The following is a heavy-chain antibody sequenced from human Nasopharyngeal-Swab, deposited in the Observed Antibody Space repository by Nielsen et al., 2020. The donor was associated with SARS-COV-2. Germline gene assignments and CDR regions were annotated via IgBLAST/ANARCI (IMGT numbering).Heavy chain of an antibody. J-gene: IGHJ3*02. D-gene: IGHD5-24*01. CDR3: AKEIEMARRVYAFDI. CDR1: GFTFDDYD. Sequence: GGSLRLSCAASGFTFDDYDMHWVRQGPGKGLEWVSGISWNSGSIDYADSVKGRFTISRDNAKNSLNLQMNSLRVEDTALYYCAKEIEMARRVYAFDIWGQGTMVTVSS. CDR2: ISWNSGSI. V-gene: IGHV3-9*01.